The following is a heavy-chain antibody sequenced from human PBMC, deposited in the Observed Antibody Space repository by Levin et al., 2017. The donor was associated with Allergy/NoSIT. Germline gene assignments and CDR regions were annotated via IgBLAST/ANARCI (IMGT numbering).Heavy chain of an antibody. CDR1: GFSLSTTKMG. Sequence: SGPTLVKPTQTLTLTCTFSGFSLSTTKMGVGWIRQPPGRALEWLALIYWDDAERYSPSLRDRRTITKDSTKNQVVLTMTNMDPVDTATYYCARSLPDAWRRFDNWGQGTLVTVSS. CDR3: ARSLPDAWRRFDN. CDR2: IYWDDAE. J-gene: IGHJ4*02. D-gene: IGHD2-2*01. V-gene: IGHV2-5*02.